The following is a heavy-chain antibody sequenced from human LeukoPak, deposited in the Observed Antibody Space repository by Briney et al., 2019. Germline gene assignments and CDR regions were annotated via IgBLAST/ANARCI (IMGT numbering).Heavy chain of an antibody. J-gene: IGHJ4*02. Sequence: GGSLRLSCAASGFTFSSYAMSWARQAPGKGLEWVSAISGSGGSTYYADSVKGRFTISRDNSKNTLYLQMNSLRAEDTAVYYCAREYCSSTSCYKATVDYWGQGTLVTVSS. CDR2: ISGSGGST. V-gene: IGHV3-23*01. CDR3: AREYCSSTSCYKATVDY. D-gene: IGHD2-2*02. CDR1: GFTFSSYA.